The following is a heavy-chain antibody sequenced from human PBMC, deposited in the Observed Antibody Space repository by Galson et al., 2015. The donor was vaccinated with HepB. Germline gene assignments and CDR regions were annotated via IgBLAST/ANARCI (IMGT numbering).Heavy chain of an antibody. CDR2: IRGSGDLT. D-gene: IGHD2-15*01. V-gene: IGHV3-23*01. CDR1: GFTFSSYD. Sequence: SLRLSCAASGFTFSSYDMTWVRQAPGRGLEWVSFIRGSGDLTFYADSVKGRFTISRDNSKNTLFLEMNSLRAEDTAIYYCAKRNNYVSGGHPFDYWGQGILVTVSS. J-gene: IGHJ4*02. CDR3: AKRNNYVSGGHPFDY.